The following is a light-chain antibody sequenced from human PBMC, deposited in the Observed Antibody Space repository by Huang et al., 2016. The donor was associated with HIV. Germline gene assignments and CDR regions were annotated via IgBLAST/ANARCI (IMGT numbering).Light chain of an antibody. J-gene: IGKJ2*01. CDR1: QSISSY. Sequence: DIQMTQSPFSLSASVGDRVTITCRASQSISSYLNWYQQKPGKAPKLLIHAASSLQSGIPSRFSGSGSGTDFTLTISSLQPEDFATYFCQQSYSTLYTFGQGTKLEIK. V-gene: IGKV1-39*01. CDR2: AAS. CDR3: QQSYSTLYT.